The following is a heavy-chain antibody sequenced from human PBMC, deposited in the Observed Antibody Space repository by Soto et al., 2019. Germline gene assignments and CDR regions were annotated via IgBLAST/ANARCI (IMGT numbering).Heavy chain of an antibody. CDR2: IVVGSGNT. CDR1: GFTFTSSA. CDR3: AAGYCSGGSCRSHYYYYGMDV. D-gene: IGHD2-15*01. V-gene: IGHV1-58*01. Sequence: SVKVSCKASGFTFTSSAVQWVRQARGQRLEWIGWIVVGSGNTNYAQKFQERVTITRDMSTSTAYMELSSLRSEDTAVYYCAAGYCSGGSCRSHYYYYGMDVWGQGTTVTV. J-gene: IGHJ6*02.